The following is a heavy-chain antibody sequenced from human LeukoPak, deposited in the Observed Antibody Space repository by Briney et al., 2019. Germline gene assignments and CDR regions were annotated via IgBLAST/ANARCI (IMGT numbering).Heavy chain of an antibody. V-gene: IGHV1-2*02. CDR3: VKVGYDFWSGYYNSYYYYYYYMDV. D-gene: IGHD3-3*01. J-gene: IGHJ6*03. Sequence: ASVKVSCKASGYTFSSYDISWVRQAPGQGLEWMGWINPNSGGTNYAQKLQGRVTMTRDTSISTAYMELSRLRSDDTAVYYCVKVGYDFWSGYYNSYYYYYYYMDVWGKGTTVTVSS. CDR1: GYTFSSYD. CDR2: INPNSGGT.